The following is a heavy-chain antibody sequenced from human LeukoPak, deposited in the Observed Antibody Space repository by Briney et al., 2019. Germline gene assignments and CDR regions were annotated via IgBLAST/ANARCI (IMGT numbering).Heavy chain of an antibody. V-gene: IGHV5-51*01. CDR3: ARRGSGRYDFDY. CDR2: IYPGDSET. J-gene: IGHJ4*02. Sequence: GESLKISCKGSGYRFTSYWIGWVRQMPGKGLEWMGIIYPGDSETRYSPSFQCQVTISGDKSLSTAYLQWSSLKASDTTMYYCARRGSGRYDFDYWGQGTLVTVFS. D-gene: IGHD1-26*01. CDR1: GYRFTSYW.